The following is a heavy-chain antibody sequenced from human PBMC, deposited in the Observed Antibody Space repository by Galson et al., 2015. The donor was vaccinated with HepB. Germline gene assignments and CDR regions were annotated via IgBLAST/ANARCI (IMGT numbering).Heavy chain of an antibody. CDR3: LSELNKPAVY. D-gene: IGHD1-14*01. V-gene: IGHV3-74*01. CDR1: GFTFSSYW. J-gene: IGHJ4*02. CDR2: INSDGSST. Sequence: SLRLSCAASGFTFSSYWMHWVRQAPGKGLVWVSRINSDGSSTNYADSVRGRFTISRDNAKSTLYLQMNSLRPDDTGVYFCLSELNKPAVYLGQGTLVTVSS.